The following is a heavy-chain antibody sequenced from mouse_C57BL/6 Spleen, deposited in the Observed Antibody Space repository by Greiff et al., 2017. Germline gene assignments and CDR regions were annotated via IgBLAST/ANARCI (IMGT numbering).Heavy chain of an antibody. V-gene: IGHV1-15*01. CDR3: TIITTVVASFDY. CDR1: GYTFTDYE. CDR2: IDPETGGT. Sequence: QVQLQQSGAELVRPGASVTLSCKASGYTFTDYEMHWVKQTPVHGLEWIGAIDPETGGTAYNQKFKGKAILTADKSSSTAYMELRSLTSEDSAVSYCTIITTVVASFDYWGQGTTLTVSS. D-gene: IGHD1-1*01. J-gene: IGHJ2*01.